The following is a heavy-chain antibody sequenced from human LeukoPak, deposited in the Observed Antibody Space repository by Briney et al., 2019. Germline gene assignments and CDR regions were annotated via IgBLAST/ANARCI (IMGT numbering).Heavy chain of an antibody. J-gene: IGHJ4*02. V-gene: IGHV3-23*01. CDR3: AKVWSASSWYFDY. D-gene: IGHD6-13*01. CDR2: ISGSGGST. CDR1: GFTFSSYR. Sequence: GGSLRLSCAASGFTFSSYRMTWVRQAPGKGLEWVSGISGSGGSTYNADSVKGRFTISRDNSKNTLYLQMNSLRAEDTAVYYCAKVWSASSWYFDYWGQGTLVSVSS.